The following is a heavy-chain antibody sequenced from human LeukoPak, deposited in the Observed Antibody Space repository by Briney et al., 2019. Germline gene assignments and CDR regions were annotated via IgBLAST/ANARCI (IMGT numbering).Heavy chain of an antibody. CDR2: FDPEDGET. Sequence: ASVKVSCKVSGYTLTELSMHWVRQAPGKGLEWMGGFDPEDGETIYAQKFQGRVTMTEDTSTDTAYMELSSLRSEDTAVYYCATAHCTTTSCYSTSAPDYWGQGTLVTVSS. D-gene: IGHD2-2*01. V-gene: IGHV1-24*01. CDR3: ATAHCTTTSCYSTSAPDY. J-gene: IGHJ4*02. CDR1: GYTLTELS.